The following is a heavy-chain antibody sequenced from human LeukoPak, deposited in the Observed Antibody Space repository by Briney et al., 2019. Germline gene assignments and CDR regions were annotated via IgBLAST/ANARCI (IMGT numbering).Heavy chain of an antibody. CDR1: GVSISTYY. Sequence: SETLSLTCTASGVSISTYYWSWIRQPPGKGLEWIGYIYCSGSTNYNPSLKSRVTISIDTSKNQFSLKLSSVTAADTAVYYCARGGNYDSRGTFDIWGQGTMVIVSS. CDR3: ARGGNYDSRGTFDI. J-gene: IGHJ3*02. V-gene: IGHV4-59*01. CDR2: IYCSGST. D-gene: IGHD3-22*01.